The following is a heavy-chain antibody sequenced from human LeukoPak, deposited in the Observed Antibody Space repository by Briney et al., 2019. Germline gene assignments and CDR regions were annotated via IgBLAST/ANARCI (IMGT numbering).Heavy chain of an antibody. Sequence: PGGSLRLSCAASGFTFSSYSMNWVRQAPGKGLEWVSSISSSSSYIYYADSVKGRFTISRDYAKNSLYLQMNSLRAEDTAVYYCARGYCSSTSCYPYYFDYWGQGTLVTVSS. CDR3: ARGYCSSTSCYPYYFDY. J-gene: IGHJ4*02. CDR2: ISSSSSYI. CDR1: GFTFSSYS. V-gene: IGHV3-21*01. D-gene: IGHD2-2*01.